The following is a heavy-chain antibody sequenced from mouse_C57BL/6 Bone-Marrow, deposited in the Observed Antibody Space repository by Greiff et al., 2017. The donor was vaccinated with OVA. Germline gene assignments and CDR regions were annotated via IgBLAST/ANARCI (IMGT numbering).Heavy chain of an antibody. CDR2: IDPENGDT. D-gene: IGHD2-5*01. CDR1: GFNIKDDY. CDR3: TTYYSNKPYAMDY. J-gene: IGHJ4*01. Sequence: VQLQQSGAELVRPGASVKLSCTASGFNIKDDYMHWVKQRPEQGLEWIGWIDPENGDTEYASKFQGKATITADTSSNTAYLQLSSLTSEDTAVYYCTTYYSNKPYAMDYWGQGTSVTVSS. V-gene: IGHV14-4*01.